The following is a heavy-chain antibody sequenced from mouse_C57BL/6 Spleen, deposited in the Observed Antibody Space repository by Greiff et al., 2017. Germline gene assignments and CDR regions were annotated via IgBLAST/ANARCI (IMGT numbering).Heavy chain of an antibody. J-gene: IGHJ3*01. V-gene: IGHV3-6*01. D-gene: IGHD1-1*01. CDR1: GYSITSGYY. CDR3: AILLRAY. CDR2: ISYDGSN. Sequence: ESGPGLVKPSQSLSLTCSVTGYSITSGYYWNWIRQFPGNKLEWMGYISYDGSNNYNPSLKNRISITRDTSKNQFFLKLNSVTTEDTATYYCAILLRAYWGQGTLVTVSA.